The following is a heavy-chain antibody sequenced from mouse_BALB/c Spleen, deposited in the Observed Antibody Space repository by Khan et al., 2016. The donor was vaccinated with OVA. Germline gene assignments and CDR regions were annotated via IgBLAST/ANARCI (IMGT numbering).Heavy chain of an antibody. V-gene: IGHV3-2*02. CDR3: ARGRSY. CDR2: ISYSGTT. Sequence: VQLKESGPGLVKPSQSLSLTCTVTGFSITSDYAWNWIRQFPGNKLDWMGYISYSGTTTYHPSLKSRISITRDTSKNQFYLQLNSVTTEDTATCCCARGRSYWGQGTLVTVSA. J-gene: IGHJ3*01. CDR1: GFSITSDYA.